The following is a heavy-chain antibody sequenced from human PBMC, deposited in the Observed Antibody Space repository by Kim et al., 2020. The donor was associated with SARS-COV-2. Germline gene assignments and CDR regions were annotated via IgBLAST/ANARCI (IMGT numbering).Heavy chain of an antibody. V-gene: IGHV3-49*04. Sequence: GGSLRLSCTASGFTFGDYAMSWVRQAPGKGLEWVGFIRITAYGGTTQYAASVKGRFTISRDDSKSIAYLQMNSLKTEDTAVYYFTRSRDFWTGYYIDYYG. D-gene: IGHD3-3*01. J-gene: IGHJ6*01. CDR1: GFTFGDYA. CDR2: IRITAYGGTT. CDR3: TRSRDFWTGYYIDYYG.